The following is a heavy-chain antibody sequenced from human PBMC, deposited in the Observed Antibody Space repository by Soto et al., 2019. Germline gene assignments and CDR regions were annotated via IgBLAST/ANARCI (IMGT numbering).Heavy chain of an antibody. Sequence: GSLLLPCSASGLTVSGKKYVSWVRQAPGKGLEWVSALYDVDGSFYSDSVKGRFTTSSDSSKTTVYLQMNDLRPADTAVYYCATWHEREHAYDVWGQGTKVTV. CDR2: LYDVDGS. CDR3: ATWHEREHAYDV. CDR1: GLTVSGKKY. D-gene: IGHD1-1*01. V-gene: IGHV3-53*01. J-gene: IGHJ3*01.